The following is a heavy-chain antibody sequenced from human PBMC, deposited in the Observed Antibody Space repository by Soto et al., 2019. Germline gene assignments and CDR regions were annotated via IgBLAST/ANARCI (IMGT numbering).Heavy chain of an antibody. J-gene: IGHJ5*02. CDR2: IYYSGST. Sequence: SETLSLTCTVSGGSVSSGSYYWSWIRQPPGKGLEWIGYIYYSGSTNYNPSLKSRVTISVDTSKNQFSLKLSSVTAADKAVYYCAWNDRRYCITPSCNVFDPWGQGTLVTVS. CDR3: AWNDRRYCITPSCNVFDP. CDR1: GGSVSSGSYY. V-gene: IGHV4-61*01. D-gene: IGHD2-2*01.